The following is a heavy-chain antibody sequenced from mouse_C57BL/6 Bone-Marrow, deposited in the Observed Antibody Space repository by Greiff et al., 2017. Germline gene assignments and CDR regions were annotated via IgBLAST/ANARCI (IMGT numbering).Heavy chain of an antibody. V-gene: IGHV1-64*01. CDR2: IHPNSGST. Sequence: QVQLQQSGAELVKPGASVKLSCKASGYTFTSYWMHWVKQRPGQGLEWIGMIHPNSGSTNYNEKFKSKATLTVDKSSSTAYMQLSSLTSEDSAVYYCARGGYYGPWFAYWGQGTLVTVSA. J-gene: IGHJ3*01. CDR1: GYTFTSYW. CDR3: ARGGYYGPWFAY. D-gene: IGHD1-2*01.